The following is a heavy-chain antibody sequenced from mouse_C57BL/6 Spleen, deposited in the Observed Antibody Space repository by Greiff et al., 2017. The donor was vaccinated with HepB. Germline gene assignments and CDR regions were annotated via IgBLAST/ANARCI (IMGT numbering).Heavy chain of an antibody. CDR2: IDPETGGT. CDR3: TRSFYYGADFYY. D-gene: IGHD1-1*01. CDR1: GYTFTDYE. J-gene: IGHJ2*01. V-gene: IGHV1-15*01. Sequence: VQLQQSGAELVRPGASVTLSCKASGYTFTDYEMHWVKQTPVHGLEWIGAIDPETGGTAYNQKFKGKAILTADKSSSTAYMYLRSLTSEDSAVYYCTRSFYYGADFYYWGQGTTLTVSS.